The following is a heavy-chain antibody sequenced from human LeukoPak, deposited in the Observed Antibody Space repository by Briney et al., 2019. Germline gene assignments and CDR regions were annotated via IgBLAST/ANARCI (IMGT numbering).Heavy chain of an antibody. D-gene: IGHD3-10*01. CDR2: IKQDGSET. J-gene: IGHJ4*02. V-gene: IGHV3-7*01. CDR1: GFSLTRHW. CDR3: GRELLSGGFPHGAVDN. Sequence: GGSLRLSCAASGFSLTRHWMSWVRQAPGKGPEWVATIKQDGSETYYVDSVKGRFTISRDTAKNALFLHMNSLRAEDTAVYCGRELLSGGFPHGAVDNWGQGILVSVSS.